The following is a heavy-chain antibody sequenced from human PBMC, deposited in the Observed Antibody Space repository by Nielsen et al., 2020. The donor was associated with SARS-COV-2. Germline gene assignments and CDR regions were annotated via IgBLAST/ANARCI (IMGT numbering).Heavy chain of an antibody. D-gene: IGHD3-3*01. Sequence: WIRQPPGKGLEWIGEINHSGSTNYNPSLKSRVTISVDTSKNQFSLKLSSVTAADTAVYYCARLSSATIFGVVIGFSGMDVWGQGTTVTVSS. CDR2: INHSGST. V-gene: IGHV4-34*01. CDR3: ARLSSATIFGVVIGFSGMDV. J-gene: IGHJ6*02.